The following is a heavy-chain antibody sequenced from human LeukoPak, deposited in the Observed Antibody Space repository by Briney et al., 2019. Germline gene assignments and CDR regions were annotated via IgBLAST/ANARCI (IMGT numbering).Heavy chain of an antibody. J-gene: IGHJ4*02. CDR3: ARGPHCSGGSCHSVSDY. D-gene: IGHD2-15*01. CDR1: GGSMSSGSYY. Sequence: PSETLSLTCTVSGGSMSSGSYYWSWIRQPAGKGLEWVGRIYTSGSTNYNPSLKSRVTISIDTPKNQFSLKLSSVTAADTAVYYCARGPHCSGGSCHSVSDYWGQGTLVTVSS. V-gene: IGHV4-61*02. CDR2: IYTSGST.